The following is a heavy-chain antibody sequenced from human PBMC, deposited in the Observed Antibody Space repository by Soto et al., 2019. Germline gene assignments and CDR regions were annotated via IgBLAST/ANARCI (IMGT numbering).Heavy chain of an antibody. CDR2: IDSSGAFI. Sequence: ESGGGLVKPGESLKISCAASGFAFEDYSMNWVRQSPGKGLKWISSIDSSGAFIYYAESLKGRFTISRDNSKNSLSLQMDSLRAEDTAIYFCARGYPNFDFWGQGIVVSVSS. J-gene: IGHJ4*02. CDR3: ARGYPNFDF. CDR1: GFAFEDYS. D-gene: IGHD2-2*02. V-gene: IGHV3-21*01.